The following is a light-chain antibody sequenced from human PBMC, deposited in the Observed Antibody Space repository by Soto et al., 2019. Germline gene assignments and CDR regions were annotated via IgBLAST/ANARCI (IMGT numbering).Light chain of an antibody. V-gene: IGKV3-20*01. J-gene: IGKJ1*01. CDR2: AAS. CDR3: QHYNSYSEA. CDR1: ETVTGKY. Sequence: EIVLTQSPGTLSLSPGDRATLSCRASETVTGKYLAWYQQKAGQAPRLLIFAASNRATGIPDRFSGSGSGTDFTLTISRLEPEDFATYYCQHYNSYSEAFGQGTKVELK.